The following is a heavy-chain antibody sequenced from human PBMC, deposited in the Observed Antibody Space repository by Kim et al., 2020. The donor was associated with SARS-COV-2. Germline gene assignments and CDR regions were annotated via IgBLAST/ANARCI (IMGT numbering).Heavy chain of an antibody. CDR3: ASDDTSGSYFLDH. D-gene: IGHD1-26*01. CDR2: IYYSGST. Sequence: SETLSLTCNVSGGSITRSSYYWGWIRQSPDKGLEWIGSIYYSGSTYYNPSLKSRVTISVDTSKNQVSLRLTSATAADTAVYFCASDDTSGSYFLDHWGQGTMVTVSS. V-gene: IGHV4-39*01. CDR1: GGSITRSSYY. J-gene: IGHJ4*02.